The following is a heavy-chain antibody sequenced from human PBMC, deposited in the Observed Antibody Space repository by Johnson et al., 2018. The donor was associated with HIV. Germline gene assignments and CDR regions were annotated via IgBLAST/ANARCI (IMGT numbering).Heavy chain of an antibody. Sequence: VQLVESGGGLVQPGGSLRLSCAASGFTFSSYDMHWVRQATGKGLEWVSSISGGSTYYADSVKGRFTISRDNSKNTLHLQMNSLRAEDTAVYYCAAPWELDAFDIWGQGTMDTVSS. V-gene: IGHV3-38-3*01. D-gene: IGHD1-26*01. CDR1: GFTFSSYD. J-gene: IGHJ3*02. CDR3: AAPWELDAFDI. CDR2: ISGGST.